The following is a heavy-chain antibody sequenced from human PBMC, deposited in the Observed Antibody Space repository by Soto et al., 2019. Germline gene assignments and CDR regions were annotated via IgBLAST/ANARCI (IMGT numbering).Heavy chain of an antibody. CDR1: GYTFTNYY. D-gene: IGHD3-16*01. CDR2: INPSGGGP. CDR3: GRSGIGGDGALDV. J-gene: IGHJ3*01. V-gene: IGHV1-46*03. Sequence: QVQLMQSGAEVKQPGASVKVSCKASGYTFTNYYMHWVRQVPGQGLEWMGIINPSGGGPAHAQNFRGRLTHTRGTSTTTIYMELNRLRFEDTAVYFCGRSGIGGDGALDVWGQGTMVTVSS.